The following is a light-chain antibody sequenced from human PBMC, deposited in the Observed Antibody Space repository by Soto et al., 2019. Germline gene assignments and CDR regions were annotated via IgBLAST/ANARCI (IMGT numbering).Light chain of an antibody. J-gene: IGLJ1*01. Sequence: QSVLTQPASVSGSPGQSTTISCTGTNSDVGGYNYVSWYQQHPGKAPKLMIYDVSNRPSGVSNRFSGSKSGNTASLTISGLQAEDEADYYCSSYTSSSTLEVFGTGTKVTVL. CDR2: DVS. V-gene: IGLV2-14*01. CDR3: SSYTSSSTLEV. CDR1: NSDVGGYNY.